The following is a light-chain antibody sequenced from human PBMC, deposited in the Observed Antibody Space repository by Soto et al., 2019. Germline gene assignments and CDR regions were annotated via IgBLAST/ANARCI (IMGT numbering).Light chain of an antibody. CDR1: QRVGSNY. Sequence: IVLTQTPDTLSFPPGETGNLFCSASQRVGSNYLAWYQQKPGQANRIIIYGEYSRATGIKDRFSGSGSGTDFTLTIRRLEPEDYAVYYCKQSGHSLWPFGHVTQVDLK. V-gene: IGKV3-20*01. CDR2: GEY. J-gene: IGKJ1*01. CDR3: KQSGHSLWP.